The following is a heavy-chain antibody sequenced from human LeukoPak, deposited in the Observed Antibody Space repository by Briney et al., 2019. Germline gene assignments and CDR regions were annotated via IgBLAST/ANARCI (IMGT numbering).Heavy chain of an antibody. CDR2: IYYSGST. Sequence: SETLSLTCTVSGGSISSGSYYWSWIRQPPGKGLEWIGYIYYSGSTYYNPSLKSRVTISVDTSKNQFSLKLSSVTAADTAVYYCAGWGYSSGWQLYHYYMDVWGKGTTVTVS. CDR3: AGWGYSSGWQLYHYYMDV. J-gene: IGHJ6*03. D-gene: IGHD6-19*01. CDR1: GGSISSGSYY. V-gene: IGHV4-30-4*08.